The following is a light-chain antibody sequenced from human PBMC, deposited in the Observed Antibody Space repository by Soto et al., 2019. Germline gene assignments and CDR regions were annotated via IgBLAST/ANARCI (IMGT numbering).Light chain of an antibody. J-gene: IGLJ2*01. CDR2: EVN. CDR1: SSDVGRYNL. CDR3: CSYAGTRTVVI. Sequence: QSALTQPASVSGSPGQSITISCTGTSSDVGRYNLVSWFQQHPGKAPKLLIYEVNKRPSVVSDRFSGSKSDNTASLTISGLQADDDADYFSCSYAGTRTVVIFGGGTKLTVL. V-gene: IGLV2-23*02.